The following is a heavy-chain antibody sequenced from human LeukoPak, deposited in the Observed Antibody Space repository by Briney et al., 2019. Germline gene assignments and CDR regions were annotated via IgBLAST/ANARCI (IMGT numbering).Heavy chain of an antibody. CDR3: AELGITMIGGV. Sequence: GGTLRLSCAASGFTFSSYGMSWVRQAPGKGLEWVAVISYDGSNKYYADSVKGRFTISRDNAKNSLYLQMNSLRAEDTAVYYCAELGITMIGGVWGKGTTVTISS. CDR1: GFTFSSYG. CDR2: ISYDGSNK. J-gene: IGHJ6*04. V-gene: IGHV3-30*18. D-gene: IGHD3-10*02.